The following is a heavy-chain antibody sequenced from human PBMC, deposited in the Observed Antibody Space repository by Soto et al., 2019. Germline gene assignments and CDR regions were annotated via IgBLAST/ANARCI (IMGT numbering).Heavy chain of an antibody. Sequence: PSETLSLTCAVYGGSFSGYYWRWFRQPPGEGVEWLGGINHSGSTNYNTSLMSRVTTTVDTSNNNFFSMLSTATTADTTADYCGSWFPKHHYYVSESYNPYSNPLDDWGQGTLVTVSS. J-gene: IGHJ4*02. CDR3: GSWFPKHHYYVSESYNPYSNPLDD. CDR1: GGSFSGYY. D-gene: IGHD3-10*01. V-gene: IGHV4-34*01. CDR2: INHSGST.